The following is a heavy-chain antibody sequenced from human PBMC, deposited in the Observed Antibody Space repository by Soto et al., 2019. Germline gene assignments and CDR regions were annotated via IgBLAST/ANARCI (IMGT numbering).Heavy chain of an antibody. CDR3: AKGVAELDY. V-gene: IGHV3-23*01. CDR2: SSGSGGST. CDR1: GFTFSSYA. J-gene: IGHJ4*02. Sequence: PGGPLRLSCVVPGFTFSSYAMSWVRQARGKGLEWVSASSGSGGSTYYADSVKGRFTISRDNSKNTPYLQMNSLRAEDTAVYYCAKGVAELDYWGQGTLVTVSS. D-gene: IGHD2-21*01.